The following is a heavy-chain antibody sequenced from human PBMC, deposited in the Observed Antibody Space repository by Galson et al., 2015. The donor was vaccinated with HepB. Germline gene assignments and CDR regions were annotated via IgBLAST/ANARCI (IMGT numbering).Heavy chain of an antibody. CDR3: ARETCPYGGNSLCYFDY. CDR1: GDIFTGYH. V-gene: IGHV1-2*02. CDR2: INPNSGGT. Sequence: SVKVSCKASGDIFTGYHMHWVRQAPGQGLEWMGWINPNSGGTDYAQKFQGRVTMTRDTSTSTAYMDLSRLRSDDTAVYYCARETCPYGGNSLCYFDYWGQGTLVTVSS. D-gene: IGHD4-23*01. J-gene: IGHJ4*02.